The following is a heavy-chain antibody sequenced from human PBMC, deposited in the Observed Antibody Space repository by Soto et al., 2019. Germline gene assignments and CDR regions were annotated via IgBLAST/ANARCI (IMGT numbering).Heavy chain of an antibody. CDR2: ISAYNGNT. Sequence: QVHLVQSGAEVKKPGASVKVSCKGSGYAFTTYGITWVRKAPGQGLEWMGWISAYNGNTNYAQKLQGRVTVTRDTSTSTAYMELRSRRSDDTAVYYCARGRYGDYWGQGALVTVSS. CDR1: GYAFTTYG. J-gene: IGHJ4*02. CDR3: ARGRYGDY. V-gene: IGHV1-18*01. D-gene: IGHD1-1*01.